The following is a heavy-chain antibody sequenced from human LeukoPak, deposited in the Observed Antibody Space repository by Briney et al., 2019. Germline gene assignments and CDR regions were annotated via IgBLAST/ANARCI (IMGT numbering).Heavy chain of an antibody. Sequence: GGSLRLSCAASGFTFSSYWMHWVRHAPGKGLEWVAAIWYDGSNKYYADSVKGRFTISRDNSKNTLYLQMNSLRAEDTAVYYCAKDGGNSLDYWGQGTLVTVSS. J-gene: IGHJ4*02. CDR2: IWYDGSNK. D-gene: IGHD1-1*01. CDR3: AKDGGNSLDY. V-gene: IGHV3-33*06. CDR1: GFTFSSYW.